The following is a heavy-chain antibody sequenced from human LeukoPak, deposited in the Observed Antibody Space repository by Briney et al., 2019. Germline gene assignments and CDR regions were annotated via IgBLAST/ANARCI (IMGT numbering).Heavy chain of an antibody. D-gene: IGHD3-22*01. J-gene: IGHJ4*02. CDR2: IRYDGSNK. CDR1: GFTFSSYG. CDR3: AKAPGGYYYFYDY. V-gene: IGHV3-30*02. Sequence: GGSLRLSCAASGFTFSSYGMHWVRQAPGKGLGWVAFIRYDGSNKYYADSVKGRFTISRDNSKNTLYLQMNSLRAEDTAVYYCAKAPGGYYYFYDYWGQGTLVTVSS.